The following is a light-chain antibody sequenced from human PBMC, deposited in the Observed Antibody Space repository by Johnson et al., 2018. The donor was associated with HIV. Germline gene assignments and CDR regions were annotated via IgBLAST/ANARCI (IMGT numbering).Light chain of an antibody. CDR3: GTWDSSLSGV. Sequence: QSVLTQPPSVSAAPGQKVTISCYGSSSNIGNNYVSWYQQLPGTAPKLLIYDNNKRPSGIPDRFSGSKSGTSATLGITGLQTGDEADYYCGTWDSSLSGVFGTGTKATVL. V-gene: IGLV1-51*01. CDR2: DNN. CDR1: SSNIGNNY. J-gene: IGLJ1*01.